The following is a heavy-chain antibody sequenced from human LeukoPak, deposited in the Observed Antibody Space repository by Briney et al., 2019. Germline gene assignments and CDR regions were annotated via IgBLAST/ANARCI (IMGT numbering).Heavy chain of an antibody. CDR2: ISSSGGNA. V-gene: IGHV3-23*01. Sequence: GGSLRLSCAASGFTFSSYAMSWVRQAPGKGLEWVSSISSSGGNAYYADSVKGRFTISRDNSMNTLYLQMNSLRAEDTAVYYCADGEPYDYWGQGTLVTVSS. J-gene: IGHJ4*02. CDR3: ADGEPYDY. CDR1: GFTFSSYA. D-gene: IGHD1-26*01.